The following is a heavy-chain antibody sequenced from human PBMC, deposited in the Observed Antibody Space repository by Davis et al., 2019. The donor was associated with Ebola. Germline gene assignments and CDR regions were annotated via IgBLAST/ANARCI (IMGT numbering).Heavy chain of an antibody. D-gene: IGHD1-26*01. CDR1: GFIFSTYV. CDR3: ARDAIVGATTGRNYYYYGMDV. V-gene: IGHV3-23*01. CDR2: GTSADT. Sequence: GESLKISCSASGFIFSTYVMSWVRLAPGKGLEWVSTYGTSADTYYADSVKGRFTISRDNSKNTLYLQMNGLRVEDTAIYYCARDAIVGATTGRNYYYYGMDVWGKGTTVTVSS. J-gene: IGHJ6*04.